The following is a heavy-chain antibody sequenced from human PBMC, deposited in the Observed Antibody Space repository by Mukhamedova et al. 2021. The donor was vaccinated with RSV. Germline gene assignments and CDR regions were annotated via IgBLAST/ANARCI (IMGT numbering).Heavy chain of an antibody. CDR3: ARVSSGYDADY. J-gene: IGHJ4*02. V-gene: IGHV4-39*07. CDR2: ST. Sequence: STYYNPSLKSRVTISVDTSKNQFSLKLSSVTAADTAVYYCARVSSGYDADYWGQGTLVTVSS. D-gene: IGHD5-12*01.